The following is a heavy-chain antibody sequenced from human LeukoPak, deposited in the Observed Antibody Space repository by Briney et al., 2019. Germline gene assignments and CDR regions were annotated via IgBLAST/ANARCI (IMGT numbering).Heavy chain of an antibody. CDR1: GYTFTDYY. CDR2: INPNSGGT. J-gene: IGHJ4*02. V-gene: IGHV1-2*02. CDR3: ARDTHYYFDY. Sequence: ASVKVSCKASGYTFTDYYIHWVRQAPGQGLEWMGWINPNSGGTNYAQKFQGRVTMTRDTSISTAYMELTRLRSDDTAVYYCARDTHYYFDYWGQGTLVTVSS.